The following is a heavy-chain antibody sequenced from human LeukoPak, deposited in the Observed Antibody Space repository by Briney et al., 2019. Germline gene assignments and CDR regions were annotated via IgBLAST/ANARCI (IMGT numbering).Heavy chain of an antibody. J-gene: IGHJ6*02. CDR3: AIPPVSGTGRLRPLAEIGA. CDR2: ISHTGSTM. Sequence: GGSLRLSCAASGFRFSSYSMNWVRQAPGKGLEWVSYISHTGSTMSYADSVKGRFTISRDNARNSLHLQMNSLRAEDTAVYYCAIPPVSGTGRLRPLAEIGAWGQGTTVTVSS. V-gene: IGHV3-48*04. D-gene: IGHD3-10*01. CDR1: GFRFSSYS.